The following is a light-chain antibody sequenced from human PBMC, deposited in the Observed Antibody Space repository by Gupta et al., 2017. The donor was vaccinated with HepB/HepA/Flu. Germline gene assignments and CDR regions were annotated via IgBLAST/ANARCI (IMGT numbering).Light chain of an antibody. CDR2: GTN. Sequence: QTVVTQEPSFSVSPGGTVTLTCGLSSGSVSTSSYPSWYQQTPGQAPRTRIYGTNSRSSGVPERVSGSILGNSAALHLTSAQADDESDYDSVLYMGSGMGVFGGGTKLHVL. V-gene: IGLV8-61*01. CDR1: SGSVSTSSY. CDR3: VLYMGSGMGV. J-gene: IGLJ2*01.